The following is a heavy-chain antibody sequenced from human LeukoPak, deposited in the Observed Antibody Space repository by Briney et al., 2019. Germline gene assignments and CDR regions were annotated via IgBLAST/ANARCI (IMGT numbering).Heavy chain of an antibody. CDR2: ISSSGSYI. V-gene: IGHV3-21*01. D-gene: IGHD1-26*01. CDR3: AREWELSLDY. CDR1: GFTFSSHS. Sequence: PGGSLRLSCAASGFTFSSHSMSWVRQSPGKGLEWVSSISSSGSYIYYSDSVKGRFIISRDNAKNSMFLQMNSLRAEDTAVYYCAREWELSLDYWGQGTLVSVSS. J-gene: IGHJ4*02.